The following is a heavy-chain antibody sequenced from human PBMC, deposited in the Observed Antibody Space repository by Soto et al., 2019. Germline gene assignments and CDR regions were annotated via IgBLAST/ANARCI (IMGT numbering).Heavy chain of an antibody. CDR2: INHSGST. CDR1: GGSFSGYY. V-gene: IGHV4-34*01. Sequence: PSETLSLTCAVYGGSFSGYYWSWIRQPPGKGLEWIGEINHSGSTNYNPSLKSRVTISVDTSKNQFSLKLTSVTAADTAVYYCARDKITGLFDYWGQGTLVTSP. D-gene: IGHD2-8*02. J-gene: IGHJ4*02. CDR3: ARDKITGLFDY.